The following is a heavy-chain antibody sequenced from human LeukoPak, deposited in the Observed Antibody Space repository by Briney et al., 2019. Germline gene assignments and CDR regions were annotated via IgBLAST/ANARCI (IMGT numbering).Heavy chain of an antibody. J-gene: IGHJ3*02. D-gene: IGHD2-15*01. CDR1: GGTFRSYA. CDR3: ARSPIVVVVAAPSSSAFDI. Sequence: SVKVSCKASGGTFRSYAISWVRPAPGHRLEWMGRIIPILGIANYAQKFQGRVTITADKSTSTAYMELSSLRSEDTAVYYCARSPIVVVVAAPSSSAFDIWGQGTMVTVSS. CDR2: IIPILGIA. V-gene: IGHV1-69*04.